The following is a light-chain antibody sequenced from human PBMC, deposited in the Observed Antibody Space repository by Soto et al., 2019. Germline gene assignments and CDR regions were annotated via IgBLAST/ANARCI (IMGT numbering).Light chain of an antibody. CDR1: QSVLYSSNNKNF. V-gene: IGKV4-1*01. CDR2: WAS. Sequence: DIVMTQSPDSLAVSLGERATIDCKSSQSVLYSSNNKNFLTWYQQKPGQPPKLLIFWASTRESGVPDRFSGSGSGTNFTLTINSLQAEDGAVYYCQQYYGSPYTFGQGTKLEIK. CDR3: QQYYGSPYT. J-gene: IGKJ2*01.